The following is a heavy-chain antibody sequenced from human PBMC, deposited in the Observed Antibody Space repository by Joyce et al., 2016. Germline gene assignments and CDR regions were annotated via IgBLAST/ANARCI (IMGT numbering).Heavy chain of an antibody. CDR2: VIPVFGTS. D-gene: IGHD1-1*01. Sequence: QVRLIQSGAEVKQPGSSVKVSCQASGGTFNAYSRSWLRQAPGQGLEWMGDVIPVFGTSEYAQKFQGRVTISADKSTNTVYMALTNLTSDDSGVYYCAKDPTTVRRAFDVWGQGTLVTVSS. CDR3: AKDPTTVRRAFDV. V-gene: IGHV1-69*06. J-gene: IGHJ3*01. CDR1: GGTFNAYS.